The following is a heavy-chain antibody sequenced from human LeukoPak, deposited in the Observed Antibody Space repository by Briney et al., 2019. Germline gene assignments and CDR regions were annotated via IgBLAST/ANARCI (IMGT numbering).Heavy chain of an antibody. J-gene: IGHJ4*02. V-gene: IGHV3-23*01. D-gene: IGHD2-2*02. CDR2: IAVTT. CDR1: GLPFRNYA. Sequence: PGGSLRLSCAASGLPFRNYAMNWVRQAPGRGLEWVSSIAVTTNYADSVQGRFTISRDNSKSTLYLQMNSLRVDDTAVYYCARERTRGYCSSTSCYMSYGYWGQGTLVTVSS. CDR3: ARERTRGYCSSTSCYMSYGY.